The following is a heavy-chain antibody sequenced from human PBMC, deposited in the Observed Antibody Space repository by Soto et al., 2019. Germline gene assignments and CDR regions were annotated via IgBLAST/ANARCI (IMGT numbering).Heavy chain of an antibody. CDR2: ISNSGRST. J-gene: IGHJ4*02. D-gene: IGHD3-3*01. CDR1: GLTLSSYA. V-gene: IGHV3-23*01. Sequence: GGSLRLSCAASGLTLSSYAMSWVRRAPGKGLEWVSHISNSGRSTKYADSVKGRFTISRDNSKNTLYLQMNSLRAEDTAIYYCAKDALAYYDFWSWGQGTLVTVSS. CDR3: AKDALAYYDFWS.